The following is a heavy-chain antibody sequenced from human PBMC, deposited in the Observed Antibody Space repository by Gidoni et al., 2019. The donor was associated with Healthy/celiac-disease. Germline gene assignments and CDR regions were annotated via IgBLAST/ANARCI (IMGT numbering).Heavy chain of an antibody. Sequence: EVQLVESGGGLVQLGRSLRLSCAASGFHFDDYAMHWVRQAPGKGLEWVSGISWNSGSIGYADSVKGRFTISRDNAKNFLYLQMNSLRAEDTALYYCAKGYGNDILTGYPYYFDFWGQGTLVTVSS. CDR1: GFHFDDYA. V-gene: IGHV3-9*01. J-gene: IGHJ4*02. CDR3: AKGYGNDILTGYPYYFDF. D-gene: IGHD3-9*01. CDR2: ISWNSGSI.